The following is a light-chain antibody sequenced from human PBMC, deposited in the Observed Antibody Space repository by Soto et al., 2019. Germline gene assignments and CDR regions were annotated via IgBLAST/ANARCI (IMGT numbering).Light chain of an antibody. CDR1: QAIRSD. CDR2: AAS. Sequence: AVQMTQSPSSLSASVGDRVTITCRASQAIRSDLGWYQMKPGKVHKLLIYAASNLQSGVTSRFIGRVSGTDFTLTISRLQPEDFATYYCLQDYNYPRTFGQGTKVEI. J-gene: IGKJ1*01. CDR3: LQDYNYPRT. V-gene: IGKV1-6*01.